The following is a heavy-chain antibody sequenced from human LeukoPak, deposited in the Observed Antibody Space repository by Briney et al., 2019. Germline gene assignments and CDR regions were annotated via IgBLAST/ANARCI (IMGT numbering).Heavy chain of an antibody. V-gene: IGHV3-48*03. CDR3: ARGSRKFWLDY. CDR1: GFTFSSYE. J-gene: IGHJ4*02. CDR2: ISSSGSTI. Sequence: GGSLRLSCAASGFTFSSYEMNWVRQAPGKGLEGVSYISSSGSTIYYADSVKGRFTISRDNAKNSLYLQMNSLRAEDTAVYYCARGSRKFWLDYWGQGTLVTVSS. D-gene: IGHD3-10*01.